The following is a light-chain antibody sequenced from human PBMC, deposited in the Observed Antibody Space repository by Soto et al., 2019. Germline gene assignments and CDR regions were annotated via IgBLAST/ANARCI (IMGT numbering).Light chain of an antibody. CDR2: KVS. CDR1: QSLVYSDGNTY. CDR3: MQGTHWPWT. J-gene: IGKJ1*01. V-gene: IGKV2-30*01. Sequence: DVVMTQSPLSLPVTLGQPASISCRSSQSLVYSDGNTYLNWFQQRLGQSPRRLIYKVSNRDSGVPDRFRGSGSGTDFTLKISRVEAGDVGVYYCMQGTHWPWTFGQGTKVEIK.